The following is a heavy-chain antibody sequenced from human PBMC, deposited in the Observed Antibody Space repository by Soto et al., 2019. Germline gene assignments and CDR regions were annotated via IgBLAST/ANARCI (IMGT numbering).Heavy chain of an antibody. CDR1: GFTFSSYA. V-gene: IGHV3-23*01. Sequence: GGSLRLSCAASGFTFSSYAMSWVRQAPGKGLEWVSAISGSGGSTYYADSVKGRFTISRDNSKNTLYLQMNSLRAEDTAVYYCAKDEGSPYYYDSSGYYFDRYFDYWGQGTLVTVSS. D-gene: IGHD3-22*01. CDR2: ISGSGGST. CDR3: AKDEGSPYYYDSSGYYFDRYFDY. J-gene: IGHJ4*02.